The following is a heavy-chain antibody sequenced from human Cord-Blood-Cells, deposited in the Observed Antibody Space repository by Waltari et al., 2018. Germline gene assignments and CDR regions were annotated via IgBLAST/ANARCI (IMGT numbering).Heavy chain of an antibody. V-gene: IGHV1-2*02. CDR2: INPNSGDT. Sequence: QVQLVQSGAEVKKPGASVKVSCKASGYTFTGYYMHWVRQAPGQGLEWMGWINPNSGDTNYAQKFQGRVTMTRDTSISTAYMELSRLRSDDTAVYYCAREYCSSTSCYQTFDYWGQGTLVTVSS. CDR3: AREYCSSTSCYQTFDY. D-gene: IGHD2-2*01. J-gene: IGHJ4*02. CDR1: GYTFTGYY.